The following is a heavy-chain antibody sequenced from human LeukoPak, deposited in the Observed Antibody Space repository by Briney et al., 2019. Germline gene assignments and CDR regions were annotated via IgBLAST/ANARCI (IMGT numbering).Heavy chain of an antibody. CDR1: SGSISSGNYY. CDR2: MYTSGST. D-gene: IGHD6-6*01. J-gene: IGHJ6*03. Sequence: PSQTLSLTCTVSSGSISSGNYYWSWIRQPAGKGLEWIGRMYTSGSTNYNPSLKSRVTISVDTSKNQFSLKLSSVTAADTAVYYCARGASSSSAIGYYYYYMDVWGKGTTVTVSS. CDR3: ARGASSSSAIGYYYYYMDV. V-gene: IGHV4-61*02.